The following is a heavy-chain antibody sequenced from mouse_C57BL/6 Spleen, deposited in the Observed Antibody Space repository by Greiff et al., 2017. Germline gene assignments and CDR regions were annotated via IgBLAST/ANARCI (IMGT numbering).Heavy chain of an antibody. CDR1: GYTFTSYW. Sequence: QVQLQQPGAELVRPGSSVKLSCKASGYTFTSYWMHWVKQRPIQGLEWIGNIDPSDSETHYNQKFKDKATLTVDKSSSAAYMQLSSLTSEDSAVYYCAVYYCGSWFAYWGQGTLVTVSA. D-gene: IGHD1-1*01. J-gene: IGHJ3*01. CDR2: IDPSDSET. CDR3: AVYYCGSWFAY. V-gene: IGHV1-52*01.